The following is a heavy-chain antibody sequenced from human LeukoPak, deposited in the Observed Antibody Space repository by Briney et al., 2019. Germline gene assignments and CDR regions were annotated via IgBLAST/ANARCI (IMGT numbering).Heavy chain of an antibody. V-gene: IGHV1-2*02. Sequence: ASVKVSCKACGYTFTGYYMQWVRQAPGQGLEWMGWINPNSGGTNYAQKFQGRVTMTRDTSISTAYMELSRLRSDDTAVYYCARVRTSFPYYFYYWGQGTLVTVSS. CDR3: ARVRTSFPYYFYY. CDR2: INPNSGGT. CDR1: GYTFTGYY. J-gene: IGHJ4*02. D-gene: IGHD2-2*01.